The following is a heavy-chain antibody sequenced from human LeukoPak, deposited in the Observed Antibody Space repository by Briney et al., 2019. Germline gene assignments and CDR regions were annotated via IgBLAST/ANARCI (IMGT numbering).Heavy chain of an antibody. Sequence: SETLSLTCTVSGGSISSYYWSWIRQPPGKGLEWIGYIYYSGSTSYNPSLKSRVTISVDTSKNQFSLKLSSVTAADTAVYYCARGYSYGSNDAFDIWGQGTMVTVSS. CDR3: ARGYSYGSNDAFDI. D-gene: IGHD5-18*01. V-gene: IGHV4-59*08. J-gene: IGHJ3*02. CDR1: GGSISSYY. CDR2: IYYSGST.